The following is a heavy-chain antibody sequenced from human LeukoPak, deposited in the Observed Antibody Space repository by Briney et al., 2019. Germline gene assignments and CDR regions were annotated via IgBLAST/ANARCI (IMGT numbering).Heavy chain of an antibody. CDR2: IYSGGST. CDR3: AKWISSHIVASGYYYGMDV. V-gene: IGHV3-53*01. CDR1: GFTVSSNY. J-gene: IGHJ6*04. Sequence: GGSLRLSCAASGFTVSSNYMSWVRQAPGMGLEWVSVIYSGGSTYYADSVKGRFTISRDNSKNTLYLQMNSLRAEDTAVYYCAKWISSHIVASGYYYGMDVWGKGTTVTVSS. D-gene: IGHD2-21*01.